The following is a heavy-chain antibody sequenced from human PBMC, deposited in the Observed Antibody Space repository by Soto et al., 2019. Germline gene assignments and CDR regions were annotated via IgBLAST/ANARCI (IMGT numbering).Heavy chain of an antibody. J-gene: IGHJ6*02. Sequence: QVQLVQSGAEVKKPGASVKVSCKASGYTFTSYGISWVRQAPGQGLEWMGWISAYNGNTNYAQKLQGRVTMTTDTSTSTGYMELRSLRSDDTAVYYCARDRGRTTVINYFYYGMDVWCQGTTVTVSS. CDR1: GYTFTSYG. D-gene: IGHD4-4*01. V-gene: IGHV1-18*01. CDR2: ISAYNGNT. CDR3: ARDRGRTTVINYFYYGMDV.